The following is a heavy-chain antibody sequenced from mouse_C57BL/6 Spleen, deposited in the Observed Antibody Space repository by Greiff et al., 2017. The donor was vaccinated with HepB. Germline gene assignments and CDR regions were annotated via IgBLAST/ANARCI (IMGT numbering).Heavy chain of an antibody. CDR2: INYDGSST. CDR3: ARDNGVPWYFDV. Sequence: EVQVVESEGGLVQPGSSMKLSCTASGFTFSDYYMAWVRQVPEKGLEWVANINYDGSSTYYLDSLKSRFIISRDNAKNILYLQMSSLKSEDTATYYCARDNGVPWYFDVWGTGTTVTVSS. D-gene: IGHD2-14*01. CDR1: GFTFSDYY. V-gene: IGHV5-16*01. J-gene: IGHJ1*03.